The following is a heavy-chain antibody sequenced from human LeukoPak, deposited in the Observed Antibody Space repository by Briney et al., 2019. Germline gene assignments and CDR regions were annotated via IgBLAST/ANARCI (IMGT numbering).Heavy chain of an antibody. CDR2: IYYSGST. CDR3: ARDGGYCSGGSCYPEAFDI. CDR1: GGSISSYY. D-gene: IGHD2-15*01. V-gene: IGHV4-59*01. J-gene: IGHJ3*02. Sequence: SETLSLTCTVSGGSISSYYWSWIRQPPGKGLEWIGYIYYSGSTSYNPSLKSRVTISVDTSKNQFSLKLSSVTAADTAVYYCARDGGYCSGGSCYPEAFDIWGQGTMVTVSS.